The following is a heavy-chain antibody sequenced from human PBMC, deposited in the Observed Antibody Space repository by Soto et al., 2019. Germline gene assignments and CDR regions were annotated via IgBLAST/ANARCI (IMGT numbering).Heavy chain of an antibody. CDR1: GFTFSSYA. CDR3: AKVFYYYDSSGYYYFDY. V-gene: IGHV3-23*01. D-gene: IGHD3-22*01. J-gene: IGHJ4*02. Sequence: GGSLRLSCAASGFTFSSYAVSWVRQAPGKGPEWISSISGSGSTIYYADSVKGRFTISRDNSKNTLYLQMSSLRAEDKAVYYCAKVFYYYDSSGYYYFDYWGQGTLVTVSS. CDR2: ISGSGSTI.